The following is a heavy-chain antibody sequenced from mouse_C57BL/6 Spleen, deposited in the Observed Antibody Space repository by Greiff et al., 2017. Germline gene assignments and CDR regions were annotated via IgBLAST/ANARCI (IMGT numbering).Heavy chain of an antibody. CDR2: INPGSGGT. J-gene: IGHJ2*01. CDR1: GYAFTNYL. V-gene: IGHV1-54*01. Sequence: VQLQQSGAELVRPGTSVKVSCKASGYAFTNYLIEWVKQRPGQGLEWIGVINPGSGGTNYNEKFKGKETLTADKSSSTAYMQLSSLTSEDAAVYFCARDRYGSSYHYFDYWGQGTTLTVSS. CDR3: ARDRYGSSYHYFDY. D-gene: IGHD1-1*01.